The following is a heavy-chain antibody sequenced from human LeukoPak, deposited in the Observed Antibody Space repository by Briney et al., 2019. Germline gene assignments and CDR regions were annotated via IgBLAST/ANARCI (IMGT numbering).Heavy chain of an antibody. Sequence: ASVKISCKASGYTFTSYYMHWVRQAPGQGLEWMGIINPSGGSTSYAQKFQGRVTMTRDMSTSTVYMELSSLRSEDTAAYYCARVGMTTVEQSDYWGQGTLVTVSS. V-gene: IGHV1-46*01. CDR1: GYTFTSYY. D-gene: IGHD4-11*01. CDR3: ARVGMTTVEQSDY. J-gene: IGHJ4*02. CDR2: INPSGGST.